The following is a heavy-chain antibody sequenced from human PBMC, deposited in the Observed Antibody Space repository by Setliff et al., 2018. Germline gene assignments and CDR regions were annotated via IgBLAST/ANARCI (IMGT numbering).Heavy chain of an antibody. CDR2: VGYDGRNQ. J-gene: IGHJ4*02. D-gene: IGHD6-19*01. Sequence: PGGSLRLSCAASGITFSSYGMHWVRQAPGKGLEWVTFVGYDGRNQYYADSVKGRFTISSDNSKNTLYLQMNSLRAEDTAVYYCAKSRGQWSFDYWGQGTLVTVSS. V-gene: IGHV3-30*02. CDR3: AKSRGQWSFDY. CDR1: GITFSSYG.